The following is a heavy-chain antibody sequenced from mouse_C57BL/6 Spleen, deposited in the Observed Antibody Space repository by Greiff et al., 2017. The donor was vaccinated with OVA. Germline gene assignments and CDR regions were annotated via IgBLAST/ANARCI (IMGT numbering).Heavy chain of an antibody. D-gene: IGHD6-2*01. Sequence: EVQLVESGGGLVQPGGSLSLSCAASGFTFTDYYMSWVRQPPGKALAWLGFIRNKANGYTTEYSASVKGRFTISRDTSQSILYLQMNALRAEDSATYYCARPRVSYYAMDYWGQGTSVTVSS. CDR3: ARPRVSYYAMDY. CDR1: GFTFTDYY. CDR2: IRNKANGYTT. J-gene: IGHJ4*01. V-gene: IGHV7-3*01.